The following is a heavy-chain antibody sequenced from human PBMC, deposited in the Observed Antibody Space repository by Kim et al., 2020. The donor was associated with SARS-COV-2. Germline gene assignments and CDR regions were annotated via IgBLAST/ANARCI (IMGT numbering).Heavy chain of an antibody. CDR3: ARESGRVGYNRYYFDY. Sequence: GGSLRLSCAASGFTFSSYAMHWVRQAPGKGLEWVAVISYDGSNKYYADSVKGRFTISRDNSKNTLYLQMNSLRAEDTAVYYCARESGRVGYNRYYFDYWGQGTLVTVSS. J-gene: IGHJ4*02. CDR1: GFTFSSYA. CDR2: ISYDGSNK. V-gene: IGHV3-30*04. D-gene: IGHD3-3*01.